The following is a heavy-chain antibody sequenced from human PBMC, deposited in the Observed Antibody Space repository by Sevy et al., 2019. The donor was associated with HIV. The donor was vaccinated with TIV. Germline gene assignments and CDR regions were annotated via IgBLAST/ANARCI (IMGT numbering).Heavy chain of an antibody. CDR2: IYYSGST. CDR1: GGSISSSSYY. V-gene: IGHV4-39*01. Sequence: SETLSLTCTVSGGSISSSSYYWGWIRQPPGKGLEWIGSIYYSGSTYYNPSLKSRVTISVDTSKNQFSLKLSSVTAADTAVYYCARMSPDGFNYYYYYMDVWVKGTTVTVSS. CDR3: ARMSPDGFNYYYYYMDV. J-gene: IGHJ6*03. D-gene: IGHD3-10*01.